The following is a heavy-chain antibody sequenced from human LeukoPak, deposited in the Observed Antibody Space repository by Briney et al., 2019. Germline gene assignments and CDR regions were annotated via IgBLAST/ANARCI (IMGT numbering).Heavy chain of an antibody. V-gene: IGHV3-30*04. CDR3: ARGWNSDYFDY. CDR2: ISYDGSNK. CDR1: GFTFSSYA. Sequence: GGSLRLSCAASGFTFSSYAMHWVRQAPGKGLEWVAVISYDGSNKYYADSVKGRFTISRDNSKNTLYLQMNSLRAEDTAMYYCARGWNSDYFDYWGQETLVTVSS. J-gene: IGHJ4*02. D-gene: IGHD1-7*01.